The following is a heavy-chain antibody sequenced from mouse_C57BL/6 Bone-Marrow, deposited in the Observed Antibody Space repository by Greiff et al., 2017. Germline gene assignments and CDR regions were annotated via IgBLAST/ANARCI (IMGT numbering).Heavy chain of an antibody. D-gene: IGHD1-1*01. Sequence: EVQLQQSGAELVKPGASVKLSCTASGFNIKDYYMDWVKQRTEQGLEWIGRIVPGDGETKYAAKFKGKATLTADTSSNTAYLQLSSLTSEDTAVYYCARDSYYYGSSYAMDYWGQGTSVTVSS. CDR1: GFNIKDYY. V-gene: IGHV14-2*01. CDR3: ARDSYYYGSSYAMDY. CDR2: IVPGDGET. J-gene: IGHJ4*01.